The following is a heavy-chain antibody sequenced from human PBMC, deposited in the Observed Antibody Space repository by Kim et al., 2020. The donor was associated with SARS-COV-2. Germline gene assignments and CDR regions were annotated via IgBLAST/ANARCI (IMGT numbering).Heavy chain of an antibody. V-gene: IGHV1-3*01. J-gene: IGHJ4*02. D-gene: IGHD3-3*01. CDR3: ARAYLGFLEWTVVDY. Sequence: QKFQGRVTITRDTSASKAYMELSSLRSEDTAVYYCARAYLGFLEWTVVDYWGQGTLVTVSS.